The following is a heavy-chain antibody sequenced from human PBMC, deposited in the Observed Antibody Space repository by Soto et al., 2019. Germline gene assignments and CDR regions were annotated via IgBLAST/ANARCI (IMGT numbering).Heavy chain of an antibody. CDR1: GFTFSSYG. Sequence: QVQLVESGGGVVQPGRSLRLSCAASGFTFSSYGMHWVRQAPGKGLEWVAVIWYDGSNKYYADSVKGRFTISRDNSKNTLYLQMNSLRAEDTAVYYCAREGYCSGGSGPYYYGMDVWGQGTTVTVSS. J-gene: IGHJ6*02. V-gene: IGHV3-33*01. CDR2: IWYDGSNK. D-gene: IGHD2-15*01. CDR3: AREGYCSGGSGPYYYGMDV.